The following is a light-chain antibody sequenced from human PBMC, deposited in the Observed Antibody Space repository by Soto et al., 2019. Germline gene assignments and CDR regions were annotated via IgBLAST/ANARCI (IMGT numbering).Light chain of an antibody. CDR1: QTVTGA. CDR2: GAS. J-gene: IGKJ2*01. V-gene: IGKV3-15*01. CDR3: QQYNDWPPYT. Sequence: EILMTQSPATLSVSPGERATLSCRASQTVTGALAWYQQKPGQAPRLLIYGASTRATGIPDRFSGSGSGTEFTLIISSRQSEDFAVYYCQQYNDWPPYTFGQGTNVEIK.